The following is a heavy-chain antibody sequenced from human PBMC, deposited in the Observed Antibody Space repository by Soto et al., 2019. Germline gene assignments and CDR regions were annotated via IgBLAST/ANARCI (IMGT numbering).Heavy chain of an antibody. CDR3: ARSSTSANYFDY. D-gene: IGHD2-2*01. CDR2: IYYSGRT. J-gene: IGHJ4*02. Sequence: QVQLQESGPGLVKPSQTLSLTCTVSGGSISSGGYYWSWIRQHPGKGLEWIGYIYYSGRTYYNPSLKSRVTISVDMSKNQFSVKLSSVTAAYTAVYYCARSSTSANYFDYWGQGTLVTVSS. V-gene: IGHV4-31*03. CDR1: GGSISSGGYY.